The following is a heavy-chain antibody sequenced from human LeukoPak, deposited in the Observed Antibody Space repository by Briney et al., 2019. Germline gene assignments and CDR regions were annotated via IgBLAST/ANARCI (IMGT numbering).Heavy chain of an antibody. CDR3: AREGSSVFYSIAPVRIGGGYLLY. Sequence: GGSLRLSCAASGFTFSSYAMSWVRQAPGKGLEWVSAISGSGGSTYYADSVKGRFTISRDNSKNTLYLQMNSLRAEDTAVYYCAREGSSVFYSIAPVRIGGGYLLYWGQGTLVTVSS. J-gene: IGHJ4*02. CDR2: ISGSGGST. CDR1: GFTFSSYA. D-gene: IGHD6-25*01. V-gene: IGHV3-23*01.